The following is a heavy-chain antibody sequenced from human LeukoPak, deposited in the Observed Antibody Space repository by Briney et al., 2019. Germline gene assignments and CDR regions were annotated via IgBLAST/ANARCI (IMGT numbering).Heavy chain of an antibody. CDR1: GGSYSGYY. D-gene: IGHD1-20*01. CDR2: INHSGST. J-gene: IGHJ4*02. Sequence: SETLSLTCAVYGGSYSGYYWSWIRQPPGKGLEWIGEINHSGSTNYNPSLKSRVTISVDTSKNQFSLKLSSVTAADTAVYYCATSITGTLFDYWGQGTLVTVSS. V-gene: IGHV4-34*01. CDR3: ATSITGTLFDY.